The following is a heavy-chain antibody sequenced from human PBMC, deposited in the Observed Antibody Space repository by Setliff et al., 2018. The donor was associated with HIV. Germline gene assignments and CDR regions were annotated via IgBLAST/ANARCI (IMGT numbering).Heavy chain of an antibody. Sequence: PSETLSLTCTVSGGSISRDSFYWGWFRQPPGEGLEWIGSIHYSGTTYYAPSLETRLTISVDTSTNQFSLKLTSVTAADTAMYFCAGDSGYPSNWFDPWGQGILVTVSS. D-gene: IGHD3-22*01. CDR3: AGDSGYPSNWFDP. V-gene: IGHV4-39*02. CDR2: IHYSGTT. J-gene: IGHJ5*02. CDR1: GGSISRDSFY.